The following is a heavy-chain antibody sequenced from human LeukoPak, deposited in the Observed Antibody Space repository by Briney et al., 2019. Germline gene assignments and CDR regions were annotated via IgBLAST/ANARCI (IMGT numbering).Heavy chain of an antibody. CDR1: GFTFSSYA. CDR2: ITASSTYI. Sequence: GGSLRLSCAASGFTFSSYAMSWVRQAPGKGLEWVSSITASSTYISYADSVKGRFTISRDNAKNSLYLQMNSLRAEDTAVYYCARGKYSSGWSDYWGQGTLVTVSS. CDR3: ARGKYSSGWSDY. D-gene: IGHD6-19*01. V-gene: IGHV3-21*01. J-gene: IGHJ4*02.